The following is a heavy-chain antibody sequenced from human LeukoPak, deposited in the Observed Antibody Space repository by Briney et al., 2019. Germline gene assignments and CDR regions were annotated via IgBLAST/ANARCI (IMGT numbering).Heavy chain of an antibody. V-gene: IGHV4-59*01. CDR3: ARDSDSSGYDYLDY. CDR2: IYYSGST. J-gene: IGHJ4*02. Sequence: SETLSLTCTVSGGSISSYYWNWIRQPPGKGLEWIGYIYYSGSTNYNPSLKSRVTISVDTSKNQFSLKLSSVTAADTAVYYCARDSDSSGYDYLDYWGQGTLVTLSS. D-gene: IGHD3-22*01. CDR1: GGSISSYY.